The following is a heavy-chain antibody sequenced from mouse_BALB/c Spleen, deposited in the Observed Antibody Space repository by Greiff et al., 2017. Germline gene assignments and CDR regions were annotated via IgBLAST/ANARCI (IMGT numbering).Heavy chain of an antibody. D-gene: IGHD1-1*01. V-gene: IGHV3-8*02. J-gene: IGHJ3*01. CDR3: ARYEDYYGSSSFAY. CDR1: GDSITSGY. CDR2: ISYSGST. Sequence: EVKLQESGPSLVKPSQTLSLTCSVTGDSITSGYWNWIRKFPGNKLEYMGYISYSGSTYYNPALKSRISITRDTSKNQYYLQLNSVTTEDTATYYCARYEDYYGSSSFAYWGQGTLVTVSA.